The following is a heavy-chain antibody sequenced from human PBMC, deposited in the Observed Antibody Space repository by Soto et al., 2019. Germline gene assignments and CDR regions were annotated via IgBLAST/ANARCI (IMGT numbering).Heavy chain of an antibody. V-gene: IGHV4-31*03. CDR1: GGSISSGGYY. D-gene: IGHD1-26*01. CDR2: IYYSGST. Sequence: QVQLQESGPGLVKPSQTLSLTCTVSGGSISSGGYYWRWIRQHPGKGLEWIGYIYYSGSTYYNPSLKSRVTISVDTSKNQFSLKLSSVTAADTAVYYCARGFWGELLTFDYWGQGTLVTVSS. J-gene: IGHJ4*02. CDR3: ARGFWGELLTFDY.